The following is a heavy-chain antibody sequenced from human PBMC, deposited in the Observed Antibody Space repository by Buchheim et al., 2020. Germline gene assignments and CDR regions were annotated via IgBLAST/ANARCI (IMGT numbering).Heavy chain of an antibody. V-gene: IGHV3-48*02. CDR2: INSVSSTM. D-gene: IGHD2-2*01. CDR1: GFTFSSYS. J-gene: IGHJ4*02. CDR3: ARDRSSLIDY. Sequence: EVQLVESGGGFVQPGGSLRLSCAASGFTFSSYSMNWVRQAPGKGLEWISYINSVSSTMHYADSVKGRFTVSRHNVQKSLYLQMNSLRDEDTAVYYCARDRSSLIDYWGQGTL.